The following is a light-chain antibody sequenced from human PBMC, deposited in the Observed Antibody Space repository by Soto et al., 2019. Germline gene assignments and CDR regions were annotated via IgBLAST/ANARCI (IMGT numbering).Light chain of an antibody. CDR3: SSYTSSSSSYV. CDR2: EVS. CDR1: MRDVGGYNL. Sequence: QSVLTQPASVSGSPGQSITISCAGTMRDVGGYNLVSWYQQHPGKAPKLMIYEVSNRPSGVSNRFSGSKSGNTASLTISGLQAEDEADYYCSSYTSSSSSYVFGTGTKVTVL. V-gene: IGLV2-14*01. J-gene: IGLJ1*01.